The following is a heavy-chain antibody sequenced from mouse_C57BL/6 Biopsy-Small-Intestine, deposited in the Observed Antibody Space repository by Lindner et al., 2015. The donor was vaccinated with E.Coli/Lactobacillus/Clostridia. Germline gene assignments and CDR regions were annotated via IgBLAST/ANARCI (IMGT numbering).Heavy chain of an antibody. D-gene: IGHD1-1*01. CDR1: GDTFNNYA. J-gene: IGHJ3*01. V-gene: IGHV1-4*01. CDR2: FIPFSGAA. CDR3: ARLLYGDLYYNDY. Sequence: SVKVSCKTSGDTFNNYAINWVRQAPGQGLEWMGGFIPFSGAANYAQKFQDRVTISADESRSTVYMELSGLRSEDTAVYYCARLLYGDLYYNDYWGQGTLVTV.